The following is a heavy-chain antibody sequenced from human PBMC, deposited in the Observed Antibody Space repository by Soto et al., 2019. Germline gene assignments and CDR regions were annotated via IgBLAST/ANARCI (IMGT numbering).Heavy chain of an antibody. Sequence: PXRCLRRTCAASGFTFRSYSMSWVRQAPGKGLEWVSAISGSGGSTYYADSVKGRFTISRDNSKNTLYLQTNSLRDEDTAVYYCAKDSIFGVVIFVQPNFDYWGQGTLVTVSS. CDR3: AKDSIFGVVIFVQPNFDY. V-gene: IGHV3-23*01. CDR1: GFTFRSYS. J-gene: IGHJ4*02. D-gene: IGHD3-3*01. CDR2: ISGSGGST.